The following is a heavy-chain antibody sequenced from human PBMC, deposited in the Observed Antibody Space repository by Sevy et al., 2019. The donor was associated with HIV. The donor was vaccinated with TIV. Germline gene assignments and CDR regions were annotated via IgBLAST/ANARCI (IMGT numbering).Heavy chain of an antibody. CDR1: GYTFTSYG. D-gene: IGHD3-22*01. J-gene: IGHJ2*01. Sequence: ASVKVSCKASGYTFTSYGISWVRQAPGQGLEWMGWISAYNGNTNYAQKLQGRVTMTTDTSTSTAYMELRSLRSDDTALYYCAREGGLDDSSGYWYFDLWCRGTLVTVSS. CDR3: AREGGLDDSSGYWYFDL. V-gene: IGHV1-18*04. CDR2: ISAYNGNT.